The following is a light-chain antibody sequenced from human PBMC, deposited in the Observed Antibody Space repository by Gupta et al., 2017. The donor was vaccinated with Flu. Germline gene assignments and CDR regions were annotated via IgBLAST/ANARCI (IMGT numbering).Light chain of an antibody. CDR3: QQYDGYSGWT. CDR2: KAF. CDR1: LSIRSP. Sequence: DIQLTQSPSTLSASVRDTVTITCRASLSIRSPLAWCQQKPGRGPKALIYKAFNIETGVPARFTGSGSGTEFTLTITSLQPDDFATYYCQQYDGYSGWTFGQGTKVEIK. V-gene: IGKV1-5*03. J-gene: IGKJ1*01.